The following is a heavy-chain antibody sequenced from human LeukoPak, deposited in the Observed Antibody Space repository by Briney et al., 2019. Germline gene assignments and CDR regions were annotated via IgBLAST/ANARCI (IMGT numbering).Heavy chain of an antibody. Sequence: GGSLRLSCTASGFTFGDYSMNWVRQAPGKGLEWVSSISSSSSYIYYADSVKGRFTISRDNAKNSLYLQMNSLRAEDTAVYYCARAGYSSGRIDYWGQGTLVTVSS. CDR2: ISSSSSYI. J-gene: IGHJ4*02. V-gene: IGHV3-21*01. D-gene: IGHD6-19*01. CDR1: GFTFGDYS. CDR3: ARAGYSSGRIDY.